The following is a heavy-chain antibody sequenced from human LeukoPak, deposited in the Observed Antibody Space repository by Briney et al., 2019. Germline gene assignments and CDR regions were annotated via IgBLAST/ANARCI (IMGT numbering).Heavy chain of an antibody. D-gene: IGHD6-13*01. V-gene: IGHV3-21*01. CDR1: GFTFSSYS. J-gene: IGHJ3*02. CDR2: ISSSSSYI. Sequence: GGSLRLSCAASGFTFSSYSMNWVRQAPGKGLEWVSSISSSSSYIYYADSVKGRFTISRDNAKNSLYLQMNSLRAEDTAVYYCARGDSSSWYGGAFDIWGQGTMVTVSS. CDR3: ARGDSSSWYGGAFDI.